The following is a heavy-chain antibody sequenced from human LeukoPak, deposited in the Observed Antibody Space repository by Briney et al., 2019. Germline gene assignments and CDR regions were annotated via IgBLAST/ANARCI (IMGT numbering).Heavy chain of an antibody. J-gene: IGHJ6*03. CDR1: GITFSSPA. CDR3: AKGGAATMRDGYNYYYNYMEV. D-gene: IGHD5-24*01. CDR2: ISGSGGHT. V-gene: IGHV3-23*01. Sequence: PGGSLRLSFAASGITFSSPAMSWARQAQGKGLEWASLISGSGGHTYYGGSVKGRFTISRDNSTNRLYLQMNSLRPEDTAVYYCAKGGAATMRDGYNYYYNYMEVWGRGTTVTVSS.